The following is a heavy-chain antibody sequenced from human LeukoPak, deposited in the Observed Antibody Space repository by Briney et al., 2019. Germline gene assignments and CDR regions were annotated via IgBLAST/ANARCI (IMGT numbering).Heavy chain of an antibody. CDR2: IYTSGST. D-gene: IGHD1-26*01. CDR1: GGSITSYY. Sequence: SETLSLTCTVSGGSITSYYWSWIRQAAGKGLEWIGRIYTSGSTNYNPSLRSRVTMSVDTSKNQFSLKLYSVTAADMAVYYCARSGGSGTYYDGSFDYWGQGTLVTVSS. V-gene: IGHV4-4*07. CDR3: ARSGGSGTYYDGSFDY. J-gene: IGHJ4*02.